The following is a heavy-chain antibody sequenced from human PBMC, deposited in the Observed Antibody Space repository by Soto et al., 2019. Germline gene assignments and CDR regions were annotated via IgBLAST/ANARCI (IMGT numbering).Heavy chain of an antibody. Sequence: QVQLQESGPGLVKPSETLSLTCTVSGGSISSYYWSWIRQPPGKGLEWSGYIYYRGSTNYNPSLKSRVTISVATSKNQFSLKLSSVTAADTAVYYCARVIGGYDYYYYYGMDVWGQGTTVTVSS. CDR1: GGSISSYY. D-gene: IGHD5-12*01. CDR3: ARVIGGYDYYYYYGMDV. V-gene: IGHV4-59*01. J-gene: IGHJ6*02. CDR2: IYYRGST.